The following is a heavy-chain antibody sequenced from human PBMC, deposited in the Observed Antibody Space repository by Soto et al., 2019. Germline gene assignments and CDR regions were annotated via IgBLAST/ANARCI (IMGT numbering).Heavy chain of an antibody. CDR3: ARDKASYGYYYYGMDV. J-gene: IGHJ6*02. CDR2: IIPIFGTA. D-gene: IGHD5-18*01. CDR1: GGTFSSYA. Sequence: SVKVSCKASGGTFSSYAISWVRQAPGQGLEWMGGIIPIFGTANYAQKFQGRVTITADKSTSTAYMELSSLRSEDTAVYYCARDKASYGYYYYGMDVWGQVTTVTVSS. V-gene: IGHV1-69*06.